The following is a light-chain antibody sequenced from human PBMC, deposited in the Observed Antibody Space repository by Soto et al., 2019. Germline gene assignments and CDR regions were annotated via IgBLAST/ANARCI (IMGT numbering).Light chain of an antibody. CDR1: QSVSSN. V-gene: IGKV3-15*01. Sequence: EIVMTQSPATLSVSPGERATLSCSSTQSVSSNLAWYQQKPGQAPRLLIYGASTRATGIPARFSGSGSGTEFILTISSLEPEDFAVYYCQQRSNWPPITFGQGTRLEI. J-gene: IGKJ5*01. CDR3: QQRSNWPPIT. CDR2: GAS.